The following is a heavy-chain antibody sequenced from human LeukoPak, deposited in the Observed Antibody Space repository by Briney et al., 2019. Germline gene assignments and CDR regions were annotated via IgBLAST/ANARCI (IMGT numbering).Heavy chain of an antibody. V-gene: IGHV3-23*01. CDR2: ISGSGDIT. CDR3: ANVANYYDSSGYHN. Sequence: PGGSLRLSCAASGFTFSNYAMSWVRQAPGKGLEWVSGISGSGDITYYADSVKGRFTISRDNSKNTLYLQINSLRAEDTAVYYCANVANYYDSSGYHNWGQGTLVTVSS. CDR1: GFTFSNYA. J-gene: IGHJ4*02. D-gene: IGHD3-22*01.